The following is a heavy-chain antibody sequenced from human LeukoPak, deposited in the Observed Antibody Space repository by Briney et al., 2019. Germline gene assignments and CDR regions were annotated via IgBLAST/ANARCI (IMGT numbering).Heavy chain of an antibody. D-gene: IGHD3-22*01. V-gene: IGHV3-48*01. CDR1: GFTFSSYS. J-gene: IGHJ4*02. CDR3: ARTYYYDSSGSPSV. Sequence: GGSLRLSCAASGFTFSSYSMNWVRQAPGKGLEWVSYISSSSSTIYYADSVKGRFTISRDNAKNSLYLQMNSLRAEDTAVYYCARTYYYDSSGSPSVWGQGTLVTVSS. CDR2: ISSSSSTI.